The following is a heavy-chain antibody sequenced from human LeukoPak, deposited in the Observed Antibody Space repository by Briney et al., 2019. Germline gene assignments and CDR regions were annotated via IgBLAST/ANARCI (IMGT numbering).Heavy chain of an antibody. J-gene: IGHJ4*02. CDR2: ISYDGSNK. V-gene: IGHV3-30*18. CDR1: GFTFSIYG. CDR3: AKDGRGDFWSAYSSSPIY. Sequence: GGSLRLSCAASGFTFSIYGMYWVRQAPGKGLEGVAVISYDGSNKYYADSVKGRFTISRDNSKNTLYPQMNSLRAEDMAVYYCAKDGRGDFWSAYSSSPIYWGQGTLVTVSS. D-gene: IGHD3-3*01.